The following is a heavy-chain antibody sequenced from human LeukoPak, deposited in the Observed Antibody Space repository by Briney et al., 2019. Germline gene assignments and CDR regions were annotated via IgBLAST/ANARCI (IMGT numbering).Heavy chain of an antibody. CDR3: ARGDDYGGTFDY. J-gene: IGHJ4*02. CDR2: ISSSSSYI. D-gene: IGHD4-23*01. CDR1: GFTFSSHE. V-gene: IGHV3-21*01. Sequence: GRSLRLSCAASGFTFSSHEMHWVRQAPGKGLVWVSSISSSSSYIYYADSVKGRFTISRDNAKNSLYLQMNSLRAEDTAVYYCARGDDYGGTFDYWGQGTLVTVSS.